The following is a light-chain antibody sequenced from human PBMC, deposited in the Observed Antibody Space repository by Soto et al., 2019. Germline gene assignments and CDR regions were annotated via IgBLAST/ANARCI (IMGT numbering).Light chain of an antibody. V-gene: IGKV1-17*03. CDR3: LQHKSYQWT. CDR2: AAS. J-gene: IGKJ1*01. Sequence: DIQMTQSPSALSASVGDRVTITCRSSQAISNYLAWFQQKPGQAPKRLIYAASTLESGVPSRFSGSGSGTEFSLTISSXQPEDFATYFCLQHKSYQWTFGQGTKVDIK. CDR1: QAISNY.